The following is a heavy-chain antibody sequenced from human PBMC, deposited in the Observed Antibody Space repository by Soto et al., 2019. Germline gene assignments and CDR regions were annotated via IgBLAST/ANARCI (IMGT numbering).Heavy chain of an antibody. V-gene: IGHV1-18*01. CDR2: ISAYNGDT. CDR1: GYTFTSYG. J-gene: IGHJ6*02. D-gene: IGHD6-6*01. CDR3: ARATHEYSSFLFRPKESYGMDV. Sequence: QVQLVQSGAEVKKPGASVKVSCKASGYTFTSYGISWVRQAPGQGLEWMGWISAYNGDTNYAQKLQGRVTMTTDTSTSTAYMELRSLRSDDTAVYYCARATHEYSSFLFRPKESYGMDVWGQGTTVTVSS.